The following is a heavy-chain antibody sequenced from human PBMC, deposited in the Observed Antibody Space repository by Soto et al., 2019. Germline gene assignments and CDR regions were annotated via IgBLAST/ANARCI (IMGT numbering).Heavy chain of an antibody. V-gene: IGHV1-46*03. D-gene: IGHD3-10*01. J-gene: IGHJ4*01. CDR1: GYSFSSYY. Sequence: ASVKVSCKASGYSFSSYYMHWVRQAPGQGLEWMGLINPSDDGTSYAQKFQGRVFMSKDTSTSTVYMEVSSLRSEDTAVYYCSRVDPGETSPFDYWG. CDR3: SRVDPGETSPFDY. CDR2: INPSDDGT.